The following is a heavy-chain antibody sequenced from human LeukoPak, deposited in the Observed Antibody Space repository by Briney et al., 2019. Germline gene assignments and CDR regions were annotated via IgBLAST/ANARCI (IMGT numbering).Heavy chain of an antibody. CDR2: IYYSGIT. CDR3: ARCITMVRGVIRPPDY. D-gene: IGHD3-10*01. V-gene: IGHV4-39*01. J-gene: IGHJ4*02. Sequence: SETLSLTCTVSGGSLSSNTYYWGWIRQPPGKGLEWIGSIYYSGITYYDPSLKSRVTVSADTSKNQFSLKLSSVTAADTAVYYCARCITMVRGVIRPPDYWGQGTLVTVSS. CDR1: GGSLSSNTYY.